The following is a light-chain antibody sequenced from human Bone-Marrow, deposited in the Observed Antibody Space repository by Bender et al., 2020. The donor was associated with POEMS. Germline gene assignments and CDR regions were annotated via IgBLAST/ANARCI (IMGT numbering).Light chain of an antibody. CDR1: RSDVGGYDS. V-gene: IGLV2-11*01. CDR3: CSYAGGNSFV. CDR2: GVT. Sequence: QSALTQPRSVSGSPGQSVTISCTGSRSDVGGYDSVSWYQQYPGKAPKRLIYGVTIRPSGVPDRFSGSKSGDTASLTISGLQADDEADYYCCSYAGGNSFVFGSGTMVTVL. J-gene: IGLJ1*01.